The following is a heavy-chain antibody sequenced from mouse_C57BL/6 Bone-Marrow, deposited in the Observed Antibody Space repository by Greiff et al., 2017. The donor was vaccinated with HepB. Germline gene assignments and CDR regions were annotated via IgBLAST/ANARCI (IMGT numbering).Heavy chain of an antibody. CDR3: TGLGSSPYVDY. D-gene: IGHD1-1*01. Sequence: DVKLVESGGGLVQPGGSMKLSCVASGFTFSNYWMNWVRQSPEKGLEWVAQIRLKSDNYATHYAESVKGRFTIYRDDSKSSVYLQMNNLRAEDTGISYCTGLGSSPYVDYWGPGTTLTVSS. J-gene: IGHJ2*01. V-gene: IGHV6-3*01. CDR2: IRLKSDNYAT. CDR1: GFTFSNYW.